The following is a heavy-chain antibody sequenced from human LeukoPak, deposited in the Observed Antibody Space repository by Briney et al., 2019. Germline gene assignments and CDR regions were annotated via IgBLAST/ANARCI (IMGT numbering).Heavy chain of an antibody. CDR2: ISFDGTNT. D-gene: IGHD1-26*01. CDR3: AKEKGWELLRSYIDF. J-gene: IGHJ4*02. Sequence: PGGSLRLPCETSGFTFSSYGMHWVRQAPGKGLQWVAVISFDGTNTVYLDSVKGRFTISRDNSKNTLYLQMNSLTSEDTATYYCAKEKGWELLRSYIDFWGQGTLVTVYS. CDR1: GFTFSSYG. V-gene: IGHV3-30*18.